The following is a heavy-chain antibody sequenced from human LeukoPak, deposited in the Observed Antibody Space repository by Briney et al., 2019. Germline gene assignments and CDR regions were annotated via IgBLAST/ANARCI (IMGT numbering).Heavy chain of an antibody. J-gene: IGHJ4*02. CDR3: ARHGAAGTGY. CDR1: GGSFSGYY. D-gene: IGHD6-13*01. V-gene: IGHV4-34*01. Sequence: SETLSLTRAVYGGSFSGYYWSWIRQPPGKGLEWIGEINHSGSTNYNPSLKSRVTISVDTSKNQFSLKLSSVTAADTAVYYCARHGAAGTGYWGQGTLVTVSS. CDR2: INHSGST.